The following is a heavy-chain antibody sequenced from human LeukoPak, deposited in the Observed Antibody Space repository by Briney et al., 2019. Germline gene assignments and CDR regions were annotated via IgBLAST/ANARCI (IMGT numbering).Heavy chain of an antibody. CDR1: GGSISSSSYY. CDR2: IYYSGST. J-gene: IGHJ4*02. D-gene: IGHD1-26*01. CDR3: ANAASYSVDY. Sequence: SETLSLTCTVSGGSISSSSYYWGWIRQPPGQGLEWIGSIYYSGSTYYNPSLKSRVTISVDTSKNQFSLKLSSVTAADKAVYYCANAASYSVDYWGQGTLVTVSS. V-gene: IGHV4-39*01.